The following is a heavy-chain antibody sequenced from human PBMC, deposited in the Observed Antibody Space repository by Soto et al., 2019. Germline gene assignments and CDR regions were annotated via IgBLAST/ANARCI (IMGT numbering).Heavy chain of an antibody. CDR3: AKGXYYYDSSGYYSPDY. J-gene: IGHJ4*02. Sequence: PGGSLRLSCAASGFTFSSYAMSWGRQAPGKGLEWVAVISYDGSNKYYADSVKGRFTISRDNSKNTLYLQMNSLRAEDTAVYYCAKGXYYYDSSGYYSPDYWGQGTLVTVSS. V-gene: IGHV3-30*18. CDR2: ISYDGSNK. D-gene: IGHD3-22*01. CDR1: GFTFSSYA.